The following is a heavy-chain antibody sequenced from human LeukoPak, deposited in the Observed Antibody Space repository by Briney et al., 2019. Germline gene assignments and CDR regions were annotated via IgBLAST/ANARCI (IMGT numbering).Heavy chain of an antibody. CDR3: TRDPHALDF. CDR2: IRRDGSRI. Sequence: GGSLRLSCAASGFSFSSYSMNGVRQAPGKGLEWISYIRRDGSRIYYADSVEGRFTISRDNAKNSLYLQMDSLRVEDTAVYYCTRDPHALDFWGQGTLVTVSS. J-gene: IGHJ4*02. V-gene: IGHV3-48*01. CDR1: GFSFSSYS. D-gene: IGHD2/OR15-2a*01.